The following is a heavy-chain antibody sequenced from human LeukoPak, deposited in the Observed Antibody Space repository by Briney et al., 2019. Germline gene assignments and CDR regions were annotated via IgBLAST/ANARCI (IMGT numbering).Heavy chain of an antibody. J-gene: IGHJ4*02. V-gene: IGHV3-30*02. CDR3: VRGGPRVADTFEY. CDR2: IQYDGSNK. Sequence: GGSLRLSCATSRFTFSSYGMHWVRQAPGKGLEWVAFIQYDGSNKNHADSVKGRFTISRDNSKNTLFLEMNSLRVEDTAVYYCVRGGPRVADTFEYWGQGTLVTVSS. D-gene: IGHD2-15*01. CDR1: RFTFSSYG.